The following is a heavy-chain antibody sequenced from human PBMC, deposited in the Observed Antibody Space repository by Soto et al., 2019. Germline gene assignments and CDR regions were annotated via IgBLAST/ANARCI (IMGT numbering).Heavy chain of an antibody. Sequence: GASVKVSCKASGGTFSSYAISWVRQAPGQGLEWMGGIIPIFGTANYAQQSQGRVTITPDDSTSTAYMELSSLRSEHTAVYYCASGITGTTGDAFDIWGQGTMVTVSS. V-gene: IGHV1-69*13. CDR3: ASGITGTTGDAFDI. J-gene: IGHJ3*02. CDR1: GGTFSSYA. CDR2: IIPIFGTA. D-gene: IGHD1-20*01.